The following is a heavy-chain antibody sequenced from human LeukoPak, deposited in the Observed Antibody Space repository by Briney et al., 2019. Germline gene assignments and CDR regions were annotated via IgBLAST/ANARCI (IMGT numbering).Heavy chain of an antibody. CDR2: IYYSGST. V-gene: IGHV4-39*01. J-gene: IGHJ4*02. Sequence: SETLSLTCTVSGGSISSSSYYWGWIRQPPGKGLEWIGSIYYSGSTYYNPSLKSRVTISVDTSKNQFSLKLSSVTAADTAVYYCARGLGLAVAGIDYWGQGTLVTVSS. CDR1: GGSISSSSYY. D-gene: IGHD6-19*01. CDR3: ARGLGLAVAGIDY.